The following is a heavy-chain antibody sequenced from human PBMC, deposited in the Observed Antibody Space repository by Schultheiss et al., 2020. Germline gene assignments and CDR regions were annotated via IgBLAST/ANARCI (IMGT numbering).Heavy chain of an antibody. CDR2: IYYSGST. Sequence: SETLSLTCTVSGVSISSNYWSWIRQPPGKGLEWIGSIYYSGSTYYNPSLKSRVTISVDTSKNQFSLKLSSVTAADTAVYYCAVSYPRDTYYYYGMDVWGQGTTVTVSS. J-gene: IGHJ6*02. D-gene: IGHD1-26*01. V-gene: IGHV4-59*05. CDR3: AVSYPRDTYYYYGMDV. CDR1: GVSISSNY.